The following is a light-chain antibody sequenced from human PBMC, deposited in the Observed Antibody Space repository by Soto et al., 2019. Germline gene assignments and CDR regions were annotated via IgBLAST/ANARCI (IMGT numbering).Light chain of an antibody. J-gene: IGLJ2*01. CDR2: GNS. V-gene: IGLV1-40*01. Sequence: QTVVTQPPSVSGAPGQRVTISCPGSSSNIGAGYAVHWYQQLPGTAPKLLIYGNSNRPSGVPDRFSGSKSGTSASLAITGLQAEDEADYYCQSYDSSLSGVVFGGGTQLTV. CDR3: QSYDSSLSGVV. CDR1: SSNIGAGYA.